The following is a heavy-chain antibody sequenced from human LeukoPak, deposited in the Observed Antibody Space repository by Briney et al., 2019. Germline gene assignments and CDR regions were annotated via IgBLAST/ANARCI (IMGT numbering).Heavy chain of an antibody. D-gene: IGHD3-22*01. CDR2: IDANAKTT. V-gene: IGHV3-74*01. CDR1: GFTFSNYW. Sequence: GGSLRLSCAASGFTFSNYWLHWVRQAPGKGLVWVSRIDANAKTTSYADSVKGRFTISTDNAKKTLYLQMNSLRVEDTAVYYCLTVVETAIAAFDIWGQGTMVTVSS. CDR3: LTVVETAIAAFDI. J-gene: IGHJ3*02.